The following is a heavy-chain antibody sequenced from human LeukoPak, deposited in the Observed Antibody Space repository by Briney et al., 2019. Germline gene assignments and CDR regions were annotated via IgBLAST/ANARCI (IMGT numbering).Heavy chain of an antibody. V-gene: IGHV3-23*01. CDR2: ISGSGGST. D-gene: IGHD3-10*01. Sequence: GGSLRLSCAASGFTFSSYAMSWVRQAPGKGLEWVSAISGSGGSTYYADSVKGRFTISRDNSKNTLYLQMNSLRAEDTAVYYCAKQYYGSGSYYVDYFDYWGQGTLVTVSS. CDR1: GFTFSSYA. J-gene: IGHJ4*02. CDR3: AKQYYGSGSYYVDYFDY.